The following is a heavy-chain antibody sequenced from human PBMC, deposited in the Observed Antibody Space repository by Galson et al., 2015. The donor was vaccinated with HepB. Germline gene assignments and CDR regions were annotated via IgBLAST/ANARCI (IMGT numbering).Heavy chain of an antibody. Sequence: SLRLSCATSGFTFSSYWMSWVRQAPGKGLEWVANIKQDGTEKYCLDSVKGRFTVSRDNAKNSLYLQMNSLRAEDTAMYYCAREPGSFDIWGQGTMVTVSS. CDR2: IKQDGTEK. J-gene: IGHJ3*02. CDR3: AREPGSFDI. D-gene: IGHD3-9*01. V-gene: IGHV3-7*01. CDR1: GFTFSSYW.